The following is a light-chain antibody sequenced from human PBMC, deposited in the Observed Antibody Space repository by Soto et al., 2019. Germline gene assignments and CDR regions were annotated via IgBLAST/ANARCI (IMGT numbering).Light chain of an antibody. J-gene: IGKJ5*01. CDR3: RHDISGSPIT. CDR2: GAS. V-gene: IGKV3-15*01. CDR1: QIVSNS. Sequence: EIEMTQSPATLSFSGRQRATLSCRSSQIVSNSVAWYQQKPGQAPRLLIYGASTRATGIPAKFSGSGSGTEVTLTISSRLPDDFAANYCRHDISGSPITSGQGTRLEIK.